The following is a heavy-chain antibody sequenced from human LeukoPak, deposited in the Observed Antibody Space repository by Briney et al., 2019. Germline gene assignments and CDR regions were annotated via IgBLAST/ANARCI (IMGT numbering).Heavy chain of an antibody. CDR1: GFTFSSYS. V-gene: IGHV3-48*01. J-gene: IGHJ4*02. D-gene: IGHD6-19*01. CDR2: ISSSSSTI. Sequence: GGSLRLSCAASGFTFSSYSMNWVRQAPGKGLEWVSYISSSSSTIYYADSVKGRFTISRDNAKNSLYLQMNSLRAEDTAVYYCARDRTGQWLVPYYFDYWGQGTLATVSS. CDR3: ARDRTGQWLVPYYFDY.